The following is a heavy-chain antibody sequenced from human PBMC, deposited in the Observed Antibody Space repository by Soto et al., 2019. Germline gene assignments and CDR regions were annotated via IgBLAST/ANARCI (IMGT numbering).Heavy chain of an antibody. V-gene: IGHV1-46*03. J-gene: IGHJ2*01. D-gene: IGHD1-7*01. CDR3: ARTLDARTKSWYFDL. CDR2: INPSDGST. Sequence: QVQLVQSGAEVKKPGASVKVSCKASGYSFTSYYMHWVRQAPGQGLEWMGIINPSDGSTSYARKFQGRGTVTRDTSTSTVDLELSSLRSEDTAVYYCARTLDARTKSWYFDLWGRGTLVTVSS. CDR1: GYSFTSYY.